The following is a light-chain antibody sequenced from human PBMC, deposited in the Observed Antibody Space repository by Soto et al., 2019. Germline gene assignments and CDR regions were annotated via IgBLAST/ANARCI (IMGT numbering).Light chain of an antibody. CDR1: QSVSSTF. CDR2: GVS. V-gene: IGKV3-20*01. Sequence: EIVLTQSPGTLTLSPGERATLSCRASQSVSSTFLAWSQQKPGQAPRLLIYGVSKRATGIPDRFSGSGSGTEFILTISRLEPEDFAVYFCGQFVGAPPRTFGQGTKVEIK. J-gene: IGKJ1*01. CDR3: GQFVGAPPRT.